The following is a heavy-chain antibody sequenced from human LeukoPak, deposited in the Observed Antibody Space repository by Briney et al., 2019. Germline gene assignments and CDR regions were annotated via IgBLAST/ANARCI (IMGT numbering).Heavy chain of an antibody. CDR1: GGSISNGGYY. CDR3: GYSSGWYSGDY. J-gene: IGHJ4*02. D-gene: IGHD6-19*01. V-gene: IGHV4-31*03. CDR2: IHYSGST. Sequence: TSETLSLTCTVSGGSISNGGYYWSWIRQHPGKGLEWIGYIHYSGSTYYNPSLKSRVTISVDTSKNQFSLKLSSVTAADTAVYSCGYSSGWYSGDYWGQGTLVTVSS.